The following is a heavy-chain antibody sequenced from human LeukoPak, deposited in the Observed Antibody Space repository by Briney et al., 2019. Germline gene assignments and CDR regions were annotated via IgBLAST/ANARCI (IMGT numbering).Heavy chain of an antibody. CDR2: ISGSGDTI. CDR1: EFSVGSNY. J-gene: IGHJ2*01. CDR3: AKLEGYCSSSTCHGNWYFDR. Sequence: PGGSLRLSCAASEFSVGSNYMTWVRQAPGKGLEWVSTISGSGDTIYYADSVKGRFTISRDNSKNTLYVQMNSLRAEDTALYYCAKLEGYCSSSTCHGNWYFDRWGRGTLVTVSS. V-gene: IGHV3-23*01. D-gene: IGHD2-2*01.